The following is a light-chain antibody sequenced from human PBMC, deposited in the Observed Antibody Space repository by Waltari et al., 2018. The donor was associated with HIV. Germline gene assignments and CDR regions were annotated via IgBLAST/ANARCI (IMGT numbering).Light chain of an antibody. J-gene: IGLJ1*01. CDR3: SSYTSSSPYA. V-gene: IGLV2-14*03. CDR1: SRDVGGYNY. Sequence: QSALTPPASVSGSPGQSITISCTGTSRDVGGYNYVSCYQQHPGKPPKLRIYAVSNRPSGVSNRFSGSKPGRTASLTISGLQAEDEADYYCSSYTSSSPYAFGTGTKVTVL. CDR2: AVS.